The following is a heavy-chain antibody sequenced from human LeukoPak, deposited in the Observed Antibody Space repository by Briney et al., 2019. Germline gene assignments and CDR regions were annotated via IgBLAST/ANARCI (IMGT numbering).Heavy chain of an antibody. CDR1: GYTFTGYY. D-gene: IGHD3-10*01. Sequence: RASVKVSCKASGYTFTGYYMHWVRQAPGQGLEWMGWINPNSGGTNYAQKFQGRVTMTRDTSISTAYMELSRLRSDDTAVYYCARERIPPTLGGYGSGKSGAFDIWGQGTMVTVSS. CDR3: ARERIPPTLGGYGSGKSGAFDI. V-gene: IGHV1-2*02. J-gene: IGHJ3*02. CDR2: INPNSGGT.